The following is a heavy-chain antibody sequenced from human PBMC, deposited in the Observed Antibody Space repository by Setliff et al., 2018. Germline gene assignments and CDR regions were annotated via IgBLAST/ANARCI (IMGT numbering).Heavy chain of an antibody. CDR3: ARVTGFSYMDV. D-gene: IGHD3-3*01. J-gene: IGHJ6*03. V-gene: IGHV4-61*09. Sequence: SETLSLTCTVSGGSLSSYNYWSWIRQPAGKGLEWIGQIYTDGSTNYNPSLKSRVTISVDKSKNQFSLKLSSVTAADTAVYYCARVTGFSYMDVWGKGTTVTVSS. CDR2: IYTDGST. CDR1: GGSLSSYNY.